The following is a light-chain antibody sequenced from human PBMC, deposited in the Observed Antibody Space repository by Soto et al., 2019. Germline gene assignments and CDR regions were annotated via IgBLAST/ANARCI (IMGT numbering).Light chain of an antibody. V-gene: IGLV2-14*03. CDR2: DVF. J-gene: IGLJ3*02. Sequence: QSALTQPASVSGSPGQSITISCTGTSSDVGGYNYVAWYQHHPGKAPKLLIYDVFNRPSGVSHRFSASKSGNTASLTISGLQAEDEADYYCSSYTSSRTRVFGGGTMLTVL. CDR1: SSDVGGYNY. CDR3: SSYTSSRTRV.